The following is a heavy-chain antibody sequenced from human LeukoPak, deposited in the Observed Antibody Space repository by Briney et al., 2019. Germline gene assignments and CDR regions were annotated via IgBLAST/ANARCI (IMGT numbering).Heavy chain of an antibody. D-gene: IGHD3-10*01. CDR3: ARVPGHYYGSGSYPHNFLFDY. Sequence: ASVKVSCKASGYTFTSYAMHWVRQAPGQRLEWMGWINAGNGNTKYSRKFQGRVTITRDTSASTAYMELSSLRSEDTTVYYCARVPGHYYGSGSYPHNFLFDYWGQGTLVTVSS. J-gene: IGHJ4*02. V-gene: IGHV1-3*01. CDR1: GYTFTSYA. CDR2: INAGNGNT.